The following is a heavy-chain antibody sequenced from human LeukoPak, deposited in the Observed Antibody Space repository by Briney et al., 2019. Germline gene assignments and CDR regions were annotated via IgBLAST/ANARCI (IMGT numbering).Heavy chain of an antibody. Sequence: PGESLKISCQASGYTFTTYWIGWVRQMPGKGLEWMGIIYPGDSDTRYSPSFQGQVTISADKSISTAYLQWSSLKASDTAMYYCARRDSSWAHGEDYWGQGTLVTVSS. J-gene: IGHJ4*02. CDR1: GYTFTTYW. D-gene: IGHD6-13*01. CDR3: ARRDSSWAHGEDY. V-gene: IGHV5-51*01. CDR2: IYPGDSDT.